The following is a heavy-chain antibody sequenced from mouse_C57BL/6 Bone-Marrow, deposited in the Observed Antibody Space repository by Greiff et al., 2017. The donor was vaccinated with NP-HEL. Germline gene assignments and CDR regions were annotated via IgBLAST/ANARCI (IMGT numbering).Heavy chain of an antibody. D-gene: IGHD1-1*01. CDR1: GYTFTSYG. CDR3: ARDYYGSSYDY. V-gene: IGHV1-81*01. J-gene: IGHJ2*01. CDR2: IYPRSGNT. Sequence: VQLQQSGAELARPGASVKLSCKASGYTFTSYGISWVKQRTGQGLEWIGEIYPRSGNTYYNEKFKGKATLTAVKSSSTAYMELRSLTSEDSAVYFCARDYYGSSYDYWGQGTTLTVSS.